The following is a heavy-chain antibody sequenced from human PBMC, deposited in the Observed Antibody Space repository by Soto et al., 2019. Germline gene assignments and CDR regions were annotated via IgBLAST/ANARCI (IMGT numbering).Heavy chain of an antibody. CDR1: GGSITSSSYY. J-gene: IGHJ5*02. CDR2: IYYSGST. V-gene: IGHV4-39*01. D-gene: IGHD1-26*01. Sequence: QLHLRESGPGLVKPSETLSLTCTVSGGSITSSSYYWGWIRQPPGKGLEWIGSIYYSGSTYYNPSLKRRVTISVDTSKNQFSPKLSSVTAADTAVYYCAAQEVGGSYVYPFDPWGQGTLVTVSP. CDR3: AAQEVGGSYVYPFDP.